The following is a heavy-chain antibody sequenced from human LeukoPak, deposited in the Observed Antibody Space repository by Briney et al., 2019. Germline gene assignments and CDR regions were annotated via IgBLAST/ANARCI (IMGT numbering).Heavy chain of an antibody. J-gene: IGHJ4*02. V-gene: IGHV3-20*04. CDR3: ARDGSSSWYKRRYFDY. CDR1: GFTFDDYG. Sequence: GGSLRLSCAASGFTFDDYGMSWVRQAPGKGLEWVSGINWNGGSTGYADSVKGRFTISRDNAKNSLYLQMSSLRAEDTALYYCARDGSSSWYKRRYFDYWDQGTLVTVSS. D-gene: IGHD6-13*01. CDR2: INWNGGST.